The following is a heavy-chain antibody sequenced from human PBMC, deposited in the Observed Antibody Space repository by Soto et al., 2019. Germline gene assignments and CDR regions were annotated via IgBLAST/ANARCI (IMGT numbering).Heavy chain of an antibody. Sequence: ASVKVSCKASGFTFTSSAMQWVRQARGQRLGWIGWIVVGSGNTNYAQKFQERVTITRDMSTSTAYMELSSLRSEDTAVYYCAASADTAMVHRPHYYCYFLDVWGKGTTVTVSS. CDR2: IVVGSGNT. J-gene: IGHJ6*03. CDR1: GFTFTSSA. D-gene: IGHD5-18*01. V-gene: IGHV1-58*02. CDR3: AASADTAMVHRPHYYCYFLDV.